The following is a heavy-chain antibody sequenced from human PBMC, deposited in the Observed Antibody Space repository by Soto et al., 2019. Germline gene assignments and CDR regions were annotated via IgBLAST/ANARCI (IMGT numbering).Heavy chain of an antibody. CDR2: IYYSGST. CDR1: GGSISSYY. D-gene: IGHD2-15*01. J-gene: IGHJ4*02. CDR3: ARDALAGHDY. V-gene: IGHV4-59*01. Sequence: PSETLSLTCTVSGGSISSYYWSWIRQPPGKGLEWIGYIYYSGSTNYNPSLKSRVTISVDTSKNQFSLKLSSVTAADTAVYYCARDALAGHDYWGQGTLVTVSS.